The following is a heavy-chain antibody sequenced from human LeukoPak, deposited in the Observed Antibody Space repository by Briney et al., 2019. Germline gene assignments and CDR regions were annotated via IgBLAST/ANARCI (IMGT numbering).Heavy chain of an antibody. CDR1: GGSFSGYY. J-gene: IGHJ3*02. Sequence: SETLSLTCAVYGGSFSGYYWSWIRQPPGKGLEWIGEINHSGSTNYNPSLKSRVTISVDTSKNQFSLKLSSVTAADTAVYYCARDSGVRGVNNNDAFDIWGQGTMVTISS. V-gene: IGHV4-34*01. D-gene: IGHD3-10*01. CDR2: INHSGST. CDR3: ARDSGVRGVNNNDAFDI.